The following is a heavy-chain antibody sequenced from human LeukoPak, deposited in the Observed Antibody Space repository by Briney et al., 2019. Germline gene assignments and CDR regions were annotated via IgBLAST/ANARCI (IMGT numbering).Heavy chain of an antibody. CDR3: ARRDYNYYGMDV. CDR1: GGSISSYY. V-gene: IGHV4-59*08. Sequence: PSETLSLTCTVSGGSISSYYWSWIRQPPGKGLEWIASIYYSGSTNYSPSLQSRVTTSVDTSKNQFSLKLSSVTAADTAVYYCARRDYNYYGMDVWGRGTTVTVSS. CDR2: IYYSGST. J-gene: IGHJ6*02.